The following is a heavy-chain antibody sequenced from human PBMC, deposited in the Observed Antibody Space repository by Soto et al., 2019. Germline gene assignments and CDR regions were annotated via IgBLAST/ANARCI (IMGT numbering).Heavy chain of an antibody. Sequence: QVQLVESGGGVVQPGRSLRLSCAASRFTFSSYGMHWVRQAPGKGLEWVSVISHDGSNKYYAESVKGRFTITRDNSKNTLYLQLSSMRAGDTAVYYCAKAGISGTRDGVDYWGQGTLVTVSS. CDR1: RFTFSSYG. CDR3: AKAGISGTRDGVDY. CDR2: ISHDGSNK. J-gene: IGHJ4*02. V-gene: IGHV3-30*18. D-gene: IGHD1-20*01.